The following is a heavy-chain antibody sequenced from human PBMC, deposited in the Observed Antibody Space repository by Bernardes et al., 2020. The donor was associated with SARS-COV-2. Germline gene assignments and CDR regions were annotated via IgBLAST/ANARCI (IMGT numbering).Heavy chain of an antibody. Sequence: GGSLRLSCVGSGFSFSDSWIHWVRQAPGKGLAWVSRINSDGRTINYADSVKGRFTISRDNARNTLYLQMTSLRAEDTAFYYCAKVLGKHLIRGYFDSWGQGTLVTVSS. J-gene: IGHJ4*02. D-gene: IGHD3-3*02. V-gene: IGHV3-74*01. CDR3: AKVLGKHLIRGYFDS. CDR1: GFSFSDSW. CDR2: INSDGRTI.